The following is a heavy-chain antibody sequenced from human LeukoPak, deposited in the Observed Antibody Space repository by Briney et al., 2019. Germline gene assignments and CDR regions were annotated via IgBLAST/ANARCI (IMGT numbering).Heavy chain of an antibody. Sequence: ASVKVSCKASGGTFTSYGISWVRQAPGQGLEWMGWISAYNGNTNYAQKLQGRVTMTTDTSTSTAYMELRSLRSDDTAVYYCARGGSRYKVVGANDYWGQGTLVTVSS. V-gene: IGHV1-18*01. J-gene: IGHJ4*02. D-gene: IGHD1-26*01. CDR3: ARGGSRYKVVGANDY. CDR1: GGTFTSYG. CDR2: ISAYNGNT.